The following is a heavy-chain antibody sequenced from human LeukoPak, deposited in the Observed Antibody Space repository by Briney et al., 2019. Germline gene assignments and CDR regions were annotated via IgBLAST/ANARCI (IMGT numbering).Heavy chain of an antibody. CDR1: GGSISSGDYY. V-gene: IGHV4-30-4*08. CDR3: ASIAGRGRTTDY. Sequence: PSETLSLTCTVSGGSISSGDYYWSWIRQPPGKGLEWIGYIYYSGSTYYNPSLKSRVTISVDTSKSQFSLKLSSVTAADTAVYYCASIAGRGRTTDYWGQGTLVTVSS. J-gene: IGHJ4*02. D-gene: IGHD3-10*01. CDR2: IYYSGST.